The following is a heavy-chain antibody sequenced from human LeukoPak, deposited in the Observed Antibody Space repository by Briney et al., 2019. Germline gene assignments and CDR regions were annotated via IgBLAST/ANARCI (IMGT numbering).Heavy chain of an antibody. D-gene: IGHD5-24*01. CDR2: INHSGST. J-gene: IGHJ4*02. CDR3: VREEGVKVATITLQY. Sequence: SETLSLTCAVYGGSFSGYYWSWIRQPPGKGLEWIGEINHSGSTNYNPSLKSRVTISVDTSKNQFSLKLSSVTAADTAVYYCVREEGVKVATITLQYWGQGTLVTVSS. V-gene: IGHV4-34*01. CDR1: GGSFSGYY.